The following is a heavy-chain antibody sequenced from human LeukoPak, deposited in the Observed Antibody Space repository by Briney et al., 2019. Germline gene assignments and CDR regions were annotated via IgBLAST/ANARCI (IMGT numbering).Heavy chain of an antibody. V-gene: IGHV3-74*01. Sequence: GGSLRLSCAASGFTFSSYSMNWVRQAPGKGLVWVSRINTDGSSTSYADSVKGRFTISRDNAKNTLYLQMNSLRAEDTAVYYCASSYSSGYYYRSWGQGTLVTVSS. J-gene: IGHJ4*02. CDR3: ASSYSSGYYYRS. D-gene: IGHD3-22*01. CDR1: GFTFSSYS. CDR2: INTDGSST.